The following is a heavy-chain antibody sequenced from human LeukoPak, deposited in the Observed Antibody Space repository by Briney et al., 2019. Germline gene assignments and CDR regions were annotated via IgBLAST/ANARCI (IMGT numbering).Heavy chain of an antibody. V-gene: IGHV3-64D*09. Sequence: GWSLRLSCSASGCTFRKYSMHWVREGPGEGLEYVSAISSNGHTYYADSVKGRFTISRDNSKSTLYLQMSSLRPEDTAVYYCVKDNREEDWFDPWGQGTLVTVSS. D-gene: IGHD2/OR15-2a*01. CDR1: GCTFRKYS. J-gene: IGHJ5*02. CDR3: VKDNREEDWFDP. CDR2: ISSNGHT.